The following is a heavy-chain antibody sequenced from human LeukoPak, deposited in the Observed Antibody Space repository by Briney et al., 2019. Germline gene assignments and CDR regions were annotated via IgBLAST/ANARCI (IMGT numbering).Heavy chain of an antibody. J-gene: IGHJ4*02. CDR2: ITYDGSDK. V-gene: IGHV3-30-3*01. CDR3: ARVPYGSGTYTDY. Sequence: GRSLRLSCAASGFTFSTYAMNWVRQAPGKGLEWVAVITYDGSDKYCADSVKGRFTISRDNSKNTVYLQMNSLRAEDTAVYYCARVPYGSGTYTDYWGRGTLVTVSS. D-gene: IGHD3-10*01. CDR1: GFTFSTYA.